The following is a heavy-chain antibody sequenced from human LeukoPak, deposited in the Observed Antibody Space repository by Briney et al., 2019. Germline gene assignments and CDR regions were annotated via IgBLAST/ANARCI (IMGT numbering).Heavy chain of an antibody. CDR1: GFTFSRFW. CDR3: ARDQSIAGPTTADY. D-gene: IGHD1-26*01. Sequence: PGGSLRLSCAASGFTFSRFWMHWVRQAPGKGLVWVSRINTDASNTIYADSVKGRFTISRDNAKNTLYLQMNSLRAEDTAVYYCARDQSIAGPTTADYWDQGTLVTVSS. J-gene: IGHJ4*02. CDR2: INTDASNT. V-gene: IGHV3-74*01.